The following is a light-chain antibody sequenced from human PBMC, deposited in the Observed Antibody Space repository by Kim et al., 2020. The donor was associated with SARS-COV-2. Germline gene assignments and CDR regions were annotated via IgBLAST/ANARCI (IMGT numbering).Light chain of an antibody. CDR2: GAS. Sequence: EIEMTQSPATLSVSPGERATLSCRASQSVSSYLAWFQKRPGQAPRLLIYGASTRATGIPARFSGSGSGTEFTLTISSLQSEDFAIYYCQQYSACPPGDTFGQGTEVDIK. J-gene: IGKJ2*01. V-gene: IGKV3-15*01. CDR3: QQYSACPPGDT. CDR1: QSVSSY.